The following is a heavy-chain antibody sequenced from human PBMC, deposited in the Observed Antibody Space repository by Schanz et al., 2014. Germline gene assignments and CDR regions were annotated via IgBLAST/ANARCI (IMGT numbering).Heavy chain of an antibody. CDR1: GFTFSSYT. J-gene: IGHJ6*03. V-gene: IGHV3-23*01. CDR3: ARPSDSSWYMDV. D-gene: IGHD2-21*02. CDR2: ISGSGGST. Sequence: EVQLLESGGGLVRPGGSLRLSCAASGFTFSSYTMNWVRQAPGKGLEWVSAISGSGGSTVYADSVKGRFTISRDNAKNSLYLQMNSLRAEDTAVYYCARPSDSSWYMDVWGKGTTVTVSS.